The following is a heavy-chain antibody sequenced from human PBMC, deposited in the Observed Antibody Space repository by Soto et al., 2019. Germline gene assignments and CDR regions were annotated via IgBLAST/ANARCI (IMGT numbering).Heavy chain of an antibody. V-gene: IGHV4-61*01. CDR1: GDSVSSGNYY. CDR2: INSIGST. CDR3: ARTNSRGQWAAWF. D-gene: IGHD3-22*01. Sequence: SETLSLTCSVSGDSVSSGNYYWAWIRQPPGKGLEYIGYINSIGSTNYSPSLKSRVSISLDTSKNQFSLKLTSVTSADTAIYYCARTNSRGQWAAWFWGQGTLVTSPQ. J-gene: IGHJ4*02.